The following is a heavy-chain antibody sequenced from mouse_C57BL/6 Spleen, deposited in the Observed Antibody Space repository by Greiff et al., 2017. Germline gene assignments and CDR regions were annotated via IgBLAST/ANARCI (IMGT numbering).Heavy chain of an antibody. CDR2: IFVGKGYT. J-gene: IGHJ2*01. D-gene: IGHD1-1*01. CDR1: GYTFTSYG. Sequence: EVQLQQSGAELVRPGSSVKMSCKTSGYTFTSYGINWVKQRPGQGLEWIGYIFVGKGYTEYNEKFMGKATLTSDTSSSTAYMQLSSLTSEASAIYFCARSGNTVEAYFDYWGQGTTLTVSS. V-gene: IGHV1-58*01. CDR3: ARSGNTVEAYFDY.